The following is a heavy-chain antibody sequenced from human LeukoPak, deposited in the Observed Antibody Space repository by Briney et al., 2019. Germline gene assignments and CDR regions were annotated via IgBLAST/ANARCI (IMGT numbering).Heavy chain of an antibody. CDR3: ARGARMRHCSSTSCYADNAFDI. V-gene: IGHV4-34*01. J-gene: IGHJ3*02. D-gene: IGHD2-2*01. Sequence: SETLSLTCAVYGGSFSGYYWSWIRQPPGKGLERIGSIYYSGSTYYNPSLKSRVTISVDTSKNQFSLKLSSVTAADTAVYYCARGARMRHCSSTSCYADNAFDIWGQGTMVTVSS. CDR1: GGSFSGYY. CDR2: IYYSGST.